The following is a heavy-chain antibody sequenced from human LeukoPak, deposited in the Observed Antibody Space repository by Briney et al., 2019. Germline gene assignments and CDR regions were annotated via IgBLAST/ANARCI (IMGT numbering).Heavy chain of an antibody. CDR1: GYTLTELS. D-gene: IGHD6-13*01. V-gene: IGHV1-24*01. Sequence: ASVKVSCKVSGYTLTELSMHWVRQAPGKGLEWMGGFDPEDGETIYAQKFQGRVTITADKSTSTAYMELSSLRSEDTAVYYCARGSSSSGVAFDIWGQGTMVTVSS. CDR2: FDPEDGET. CDR3: ARGSSSSGVAFDI. J-gene: IGHJ3*02.